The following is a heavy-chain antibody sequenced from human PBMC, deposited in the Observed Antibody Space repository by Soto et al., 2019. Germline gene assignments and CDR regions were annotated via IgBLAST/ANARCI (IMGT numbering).Heavy chain of an antibody. CDR3: ANPKSGSDGPYFDY. CDR2: IIPIFGTA. D-gene: IGHD5-12*01. Sequence: SVKVSCKASGGTFSSYAIHWVRQAPGQGLEWMGGIIPIFGTANYAQKFQARVTITADESTSTGYMELSSLRSEDTAVYYCANPKSGSDGPYFDYWGQGTRVTVSS. V-gene: IGHV1-69*13. CDR1: GGTFSSYA. J-gene: IGHJ4*01.